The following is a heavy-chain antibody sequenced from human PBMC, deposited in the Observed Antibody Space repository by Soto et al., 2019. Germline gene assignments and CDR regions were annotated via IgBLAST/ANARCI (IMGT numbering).Heavy chain of an antibody. CDR1: GGSISSGGYS. J-gene: IGHJ5*02. D-gene: IGHD3-9*01. V-gene: IGHV4-30-2*01. CDR3: ARGGVLRYFDWLSH. Sequence: PSETLSLTCAVSGGSISSGGYSWSWIRQPPGKGLEWIGYISHSGSTNYNPSLKSRVTISVDTSKNQFSLKLSSVTAADTAVYYCARGGVLRYFDWLSHWGQGTLVTVSS. CDR2: ISHSGST.